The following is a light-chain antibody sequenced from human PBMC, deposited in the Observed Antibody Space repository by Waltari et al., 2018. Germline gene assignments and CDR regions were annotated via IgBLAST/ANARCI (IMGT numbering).Light chain of an antibody. CDR1: QSVLFSSNSKNY. J-gene: IGKJ1*01. V-gene: IGKV4-1*01. Sequence: DIVMTQSPDSLAVSLGERATINCKSIQSVLFSSNSKNYLAWYQQKPGQPPKLLIYWASTRESGVPDRFSGSGSGTDFTLTISSLQAEDVAVYYCQQFYTTPPTFGQGTKVEIK. CDR2: WAS. CDR3: QQFYTTPPT.